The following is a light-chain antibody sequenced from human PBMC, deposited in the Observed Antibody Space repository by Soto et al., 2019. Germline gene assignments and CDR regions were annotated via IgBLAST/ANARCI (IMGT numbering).Light chain of an antibody. Sequence: TVMTQSPATLSVSPGERATLSCRASQSVSSNLAWYQQKPGQAPRLLIYGASTRATGIPARFSGSGSGTAFTRTISSLQSEDFAVYYCQQYNNWPPWTFGQGTKVEIK. J-gene: IGKJ1*01. CDR2: GAS. V-gene: IGKV3-15*01. CDR3: QQYNNWPPWT. CDR1: QSVSSN.